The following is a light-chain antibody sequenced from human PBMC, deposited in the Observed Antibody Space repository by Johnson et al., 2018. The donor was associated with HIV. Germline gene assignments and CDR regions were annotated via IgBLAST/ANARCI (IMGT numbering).Light chain of an antibody. Sequence: QSVLTQPPSVSAAPGQKVTISCSGSSSNIGNNYVSWYQQLPGTAPTLLIYDNNKRPSGVPDRFSDSKSGTSATLGITGLQTGDEADYYCGTWDSSLSAHYIFGTGTKVTVL. J-gene: IGLJ1*01. CDR1: SSNIGNNY. V-gene: IGLV1-51*01. CDR3: GTWDSSLSAHYI. CDR2: DNN.